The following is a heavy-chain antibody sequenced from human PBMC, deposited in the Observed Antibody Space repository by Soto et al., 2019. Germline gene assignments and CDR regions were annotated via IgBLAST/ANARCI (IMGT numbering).Heavy chain of an antibody. J-gene: IGHJ4*02. CDR2: IQASGGT. CDR3: MRTNSRGHWAAWY. Sequence: RSETLSLTCTVSGDSVSSGNYYWSWIRQPPGKGLEWIGYIQASGGTRYNPSLKSRVYISLDTSKNQFSLMLTSVTAADTAIYYCMRTNSRGHWAAWYWGQGTLVTVSS. V-gene: IGHV4-61*01. D-gene: IGHD3-22*01. CDR1: GDSVSSGNYY.